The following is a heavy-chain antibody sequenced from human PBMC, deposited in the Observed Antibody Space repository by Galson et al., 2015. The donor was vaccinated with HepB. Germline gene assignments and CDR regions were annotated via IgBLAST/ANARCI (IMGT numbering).Heavy chain of an antibody. D-gene: IGHD6-6*01. V-gene: IGHV4-59*01. Sequence: QVQLQESGPGLVKPSETLSLTCTVSGGSISSYYWGWIRQPPGKGLEWIGYIYYSGGTNYNPSLMSRVSISLDTSKNQFSLKLRSVTAADTAVYYCARDGRIAARHGVFDYWGQGTLVTVSS. J-gene: IGHJ4*02. CDR2: IYYSGGT. CDR3: ARDGRIAARHGVFDY. CDR1: GGSISSYY.